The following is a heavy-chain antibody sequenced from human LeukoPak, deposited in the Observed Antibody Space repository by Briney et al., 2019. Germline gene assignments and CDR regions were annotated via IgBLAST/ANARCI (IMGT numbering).Heavy chain of an antibody. CDR1: GFTFSSYS. Sequence: GGSLRLSCAASGFTFSSYSMNWVRQAPGKGLEWVSSISSSSSYIYYADPVKGRFTISRDNAKNSLYLQMNSLRAEDTAVYYCARDFIAVAGTGDWGQGTLVTVSS. CDR3: ARDFIAVAGTGD. D-gene: IGHD6-19*01. CDR2: ISSSSSYI. J-gene: IGHJ4*02. V-gene: IGHV3-21*01.